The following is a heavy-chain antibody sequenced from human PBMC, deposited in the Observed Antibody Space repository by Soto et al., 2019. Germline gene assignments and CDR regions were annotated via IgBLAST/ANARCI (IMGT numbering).Heavy chain of an antibody. CDR2: ISYDGSNK. Sequence: PGGSLRLSCAVSGFTFYSYGMHWVRQTPGKGLEWVALISYDGSNKNYADSVKGRFTISRENSKNTLYLQLNSLRAEDTAVYYCAKGVGKYQPLYYGMDVWGQGTTVTVSS. V-gene: IGHV3-30*18. CDR1: GFTFYSYG. D-gene: IGHD2-2*01. CDR3: AKGVGKYQPLYYGMDV. J-gene: IGHJ6*02.